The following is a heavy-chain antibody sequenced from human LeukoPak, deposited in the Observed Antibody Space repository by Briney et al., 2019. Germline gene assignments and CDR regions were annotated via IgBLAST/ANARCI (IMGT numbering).Heavy chain of an antibody. CDR3: ARDRYGVAVYYFDY. D-gene: IGHD1-14*01. CDR2: IYTSGST. J-gene: IGHJ4*02. V-gene: IGHV4-61*02. Sequence: SQTLSLTCTVSGGSISSGSYYWSWIRQPAGKGLEWIGRIYTSGSTNYNPSLKSRVTISVDTSKNQFSLKLSSVTAADTAVYYCARDRYGVAVYYFDYWGQGTLVTVSS. CDR1: GGSISSGSYY.